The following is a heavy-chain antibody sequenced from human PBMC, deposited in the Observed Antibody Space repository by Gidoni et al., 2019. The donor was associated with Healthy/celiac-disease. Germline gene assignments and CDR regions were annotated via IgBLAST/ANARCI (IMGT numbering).Heavy chain of an antibody. D-gene: IGHD3-10*01. CDR1: GFTFSSYS. Sequence: EVQLVESGGGLVKPGGSLRLSFAASGFTFSSYSMNWVRPAPGKGLEWVSSISSSSSYIYYADSVKGRFTSSRDNAKNSLYLKMNSLRAEDTAVYYCARGRVHHDAFDIWGQGTMVTVSS. J-gene: IGHJ3*02. CDR2: ISSSSSYI. V-gene: IGHV3-21*01. CDR3: ARGRVHHDAFDI.